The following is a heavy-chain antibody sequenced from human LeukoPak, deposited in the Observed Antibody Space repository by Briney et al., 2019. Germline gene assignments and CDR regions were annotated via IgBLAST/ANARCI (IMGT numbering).Heavy chain of an antibody. CDR3: VGGYGSAPYNWFDP. V-gene: IGHV4-59*01. CDR1: GGSISSYY. CDR2: IYYSGST. Sequence: SETLSLTCTVSGGSISSYYWSWIRQPPGKGLEWIGYIYYSGSTNYNPSLKSRVTISVDTSKNQFSLKLSSVTAADTAVYYCVGGYGSAPYNWFDPWGQGTLVTVSS. D-gene: IGHD3-10*01. J-gene: IGHJ5*02.